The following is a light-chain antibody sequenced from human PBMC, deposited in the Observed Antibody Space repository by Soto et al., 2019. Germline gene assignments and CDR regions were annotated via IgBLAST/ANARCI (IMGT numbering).Light chain of an antibody. CDR1: QSVRSNF. CDR3: QRYDSFRT. CDR2: GAS. V-gene: IGKV3-20*01. J-gene: IGKJ1*01. Sequence: EIVFTQSPCTLSLSPGERATLSCRASQSVRSNFLAWYQQKPGQAPRLLIYGASNRATGIPDRFSGSGSGTDFTLTITRLEPEDFAMYYCQRYDSFRTFGQGTKVDI.